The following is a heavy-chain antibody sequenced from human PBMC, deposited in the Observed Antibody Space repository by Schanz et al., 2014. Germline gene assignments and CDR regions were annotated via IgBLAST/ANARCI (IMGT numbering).Heavy chain of an antibody. CDR2: INQSGRA. Sequence: QVQLQQWGAGLLKPSETLSLSCAVYGGSLSGYYWVWVRQPPRKGLEWIGEINQSGRASYNPSLKSRVTISVDTSNNQFSLKVTSVTAADTAVYYCARGGIAAAGTRYFQHWGQGTLVTVSS. CDR1: GGSLSGYY. CDR3: ARGGIAAAGTRYFQH. D-gene: IGHD6-13*01. V-gene: IGHV4-34*01. J-gene: IGHJ1*01.